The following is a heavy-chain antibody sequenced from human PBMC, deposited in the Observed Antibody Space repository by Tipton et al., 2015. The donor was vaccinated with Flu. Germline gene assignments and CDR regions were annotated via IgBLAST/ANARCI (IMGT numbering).Heavy chain of an antibody. CDR1: GGSISSGSYY. Sequence: TLSLTCTVSGGSISSGSYYWSWNRQPAGKGLEWIGRIYTSGSTNYNPSIRSRVTISVDRYKNQFSLKLSSVTAADTAVYYCARSCGGDRGEDHDAFDIWGQGTMVTVSS. CDR2: IYTSGST. V-gene: IGHV4-61*02. D-gene: IGHD2-21*02. CDR3: ARSCGGDRGEDHDAFDI. J-gene: IGHJ3*02.